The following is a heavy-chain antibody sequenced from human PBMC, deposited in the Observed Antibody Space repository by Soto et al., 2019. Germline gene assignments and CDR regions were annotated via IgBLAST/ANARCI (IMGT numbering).Heavy chain of an antibody. CDR1: GFTFSSYA. J-gene: IGHJ6*02. D-gene: IGHD1-7*01. CDR3: ARDLRNYALSDYYGMDV. CDR2: ISYDGSNK. V-gene: IGHV3-30-3*01. Sequence: PGGSLRLSCAASGFTFSSYAMHWVRQAPGKGLEWVAVISYDGSNKYYADSVKGRFTISRDNSKNTLYLQMNSLRAEDTAVYYCARDLRNYALSDYYGMDVWGQGTTVTVSS.